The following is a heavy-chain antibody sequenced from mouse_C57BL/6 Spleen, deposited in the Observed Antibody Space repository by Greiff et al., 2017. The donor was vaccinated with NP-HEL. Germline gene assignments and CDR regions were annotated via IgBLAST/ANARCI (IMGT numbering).Heavy chain of an antibody. CDR3: ARGTYYGSSYGAWFAY. Sequence: EVQLQQSGPELVKPGASVKISCKASGYTFTDYYMNWVKQSHGKSLEWIGDINPNNGGTSYNQKFKGKATLTVDKSSSTAYMELRSLTSEDSAVYYCARGTYYGSSYGAWFAYWGQGTLVTVSA. V-gene: IGHV1-26*01. CDR2: INPNNGGT. CDR1: GYTFTDYY. J-gene: IGHJ3*01. D-gene: IGHD1-1*01.